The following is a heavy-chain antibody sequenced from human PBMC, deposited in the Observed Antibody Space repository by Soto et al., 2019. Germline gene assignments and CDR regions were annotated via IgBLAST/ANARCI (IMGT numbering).Heavy chain of an antibody. V-gene: IGHV6-1*01. CDR3: ARDRILXYFDWLPQPYYYYGMDV. Sequence: SQTLSLTCAISGDSVSRNSAAWNWIRQSPSRGLEWLGRTYYRSKWYNDYAVSVKSRITINPDTSKNQFSLQLNSVTPEDTAVYYCARDRILXYFDWLPQPYYYYGMDVWGQGTTVTVSS. CDR2: TYYRSKWYN. D-gene: IGHD3-9*01. J-gene: IGHJ6*02. CDR1: GDSVSRNSAA.